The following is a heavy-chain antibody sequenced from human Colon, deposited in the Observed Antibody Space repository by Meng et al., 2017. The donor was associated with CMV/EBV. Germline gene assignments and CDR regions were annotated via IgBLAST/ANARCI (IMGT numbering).Heavy chain of an antibody. D-gene: IGHD2-21*01. CDR1: GGSVDRGGYC. CDR2: IYTGGSD. V-gene: IGHV4-30-4*01. CDR3: ARGSVIASAVSFDH. Sequence: GGSVDRGGYCWSWSRQAPGEGLQWLGHIYTGGSDDSNPSLRSRLSISLDTSKNQFSLSLGSVTAADTAVYYCARGSVIASAVSFDHWGQGTLVTVSS. J-gene: IGHJ4*02.